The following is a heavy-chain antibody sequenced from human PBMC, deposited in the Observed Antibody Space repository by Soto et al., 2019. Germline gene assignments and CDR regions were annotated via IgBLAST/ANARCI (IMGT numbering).Heavy chain of an antibody. J-gene: IGHJ4*02. D-gene: IGHD3-22*01. CDR3: ARDPDSSGYYYFDY. V-gene: IGHV3-64*01. CDR2: ISSYGGST. CDR1: GFTFSSYA. Sequence: EVQLVESGGGLVQPGGSLRRSCAASGFTFSSYAMHWVRQAPGKGLEYVSAISSYGGSTYYANSVKGRFTISRDNSKNTLYLQMGSLRAEDMAVYYCARDPDSSGYYYFDYWGQGTLVTVSS.